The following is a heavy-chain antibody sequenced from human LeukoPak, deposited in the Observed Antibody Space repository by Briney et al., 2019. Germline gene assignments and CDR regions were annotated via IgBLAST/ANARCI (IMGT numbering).Heavy chain of an antibody. CDR2: INQDGSAK. CDR1: GFTFSSYW. CDR3: SRESGAFCPFGY. J-gene: IGHJ4*02. V-gene: IGHV3-7*05. D-gene: IGHD1-26*01. Sequence: GGSLRLSCAASGFTFSSYWMTWVRQAPGKGLEWVANINQDGSAKYYVDSVKGRFTISRDNAKNSLYLQMNSLRADDTAIYYCSRESGAFCPFGYWGQGTLVIVPP.